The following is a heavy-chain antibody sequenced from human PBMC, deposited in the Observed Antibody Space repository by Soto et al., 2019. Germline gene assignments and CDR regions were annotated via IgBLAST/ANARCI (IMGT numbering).Heavy chain of an antibody. CDR2: IYYSGST. V-gene: IGHV4-59*01. CDR1: GGSISSYY. J-gene: IGHJ6*02. D-gene: IGHD3-16*01. Sequence: SETLSLTCTVSGGSISSYYWSWIRQPPGKGLEWIGYIYYSGSTNYNPSLKSRVTISVDTSKNQFSLKLSSVTAAETAVYYCARGVDGMDVWGQGTTVTVSS. CDR3: ARGVDGMDV.